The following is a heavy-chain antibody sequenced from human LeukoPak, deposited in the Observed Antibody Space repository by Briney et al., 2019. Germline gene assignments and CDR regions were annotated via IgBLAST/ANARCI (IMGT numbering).Heavy chain of an antibody. CDR1: GFTFSAFG. D-gene: IGHD3-3*01. V-gene: IGHV3-23*01. J-gene: IGHJ6*02. CDR3: TKDYCGRFCSAV. CDR2: ITKSGDTT. Sequence: PGGSLRLSCAASGFTFSAFGMNWVRQAPGKGLEWVSTITKSGDTTYYVDSVKGRFTISRDNSKNTLYLQMSSLGAEDTAKYYCTKDYCGRFCSAVWGQGTTVTVSS.